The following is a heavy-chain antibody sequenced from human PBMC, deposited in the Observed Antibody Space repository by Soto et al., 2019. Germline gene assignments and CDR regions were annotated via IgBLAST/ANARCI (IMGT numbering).Heavy chain of an antibody. CDR2: VDPNDSFA. CDR1: EYNCRIYW. CDR3: ARHQSGSGNSNFDF. D-gene: IGHD3-10*01. Sequence: GESLNISCQAFEYNCRIYWISWVRQKPGAGLEWMGRVDPNDSFATYSPSFEGHVSISVDKSTILVYLQWRSLRASDTATYYCARHQSGSGNSNFDFWGQGTPVTVSS. J-gene: IGHJ4*02. V-gene: IGHV5-10-1*01.